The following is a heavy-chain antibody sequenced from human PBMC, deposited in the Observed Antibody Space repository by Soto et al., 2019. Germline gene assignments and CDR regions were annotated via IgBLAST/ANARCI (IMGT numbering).Heavy chain of an antibody. J-gene: IGHJ6*02. V-gene: IGHV3-15*07. D-gene: IGHD3-22*01. Sequence: TGGSLRLSCAASGFTFSNAWMNWVRQAPGKGLEWVGSIKSKTDGGTTDYAAPVKGRFTISRDDSKNTLYLQMNSLKTEDTAVYYCTTPNYDSSGYPSTSYYYYGMDVWGQGTTVTVSS. CDR1: GFTFSNAW. CDR2: IKSKTDGGTT. CDR3: TTPNYDSSGYPSTSYYYYGMDV.